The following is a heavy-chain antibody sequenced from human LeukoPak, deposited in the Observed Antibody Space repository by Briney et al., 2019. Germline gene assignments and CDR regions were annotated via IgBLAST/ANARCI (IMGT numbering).Heavy chain of an antibody. CDR3: ARDSYYSTYYDILTGLDY. CDR1: GFTVTTHY. Sequence: PGGSLRLSCAASGFTVTTHYMTWVRQAPGKGLEWVSVIYAGGDTYYADSVKGRFIISRDDSKDTLYLQMNRLRAEDTAVYYCARDSYYSTYYDILTGLDYWGQGTLVTVSS. J-gene: IGHJ4*02. CDR2: IYAGGDT. D-gene: IGHD3-9*01. V-gene: IGHV3-53*01.